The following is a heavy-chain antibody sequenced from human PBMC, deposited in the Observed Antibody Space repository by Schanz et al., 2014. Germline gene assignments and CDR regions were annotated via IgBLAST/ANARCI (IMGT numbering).Heavy chain of an antibody. CDR3: ARGTDTAMEHRPCDY. Sequence: EVQLLESGGGLVQPGGSLRLSCVASGFTFFGSFAMSWVRQAPGKGLEWVSGMSGSGSTADYADSVKGRFTISRDNSRKTLYLQMNSLRADDTAVYYCARGTDTAMEHRPCDYWGQGTLVTVSS. CDR2: MSGSGSTA. CDR1: GFTFFGSFA. D-gene: IGHD5-18*01. J-gene: IGHJ4*02. V-gene: IGHV3-23*01.